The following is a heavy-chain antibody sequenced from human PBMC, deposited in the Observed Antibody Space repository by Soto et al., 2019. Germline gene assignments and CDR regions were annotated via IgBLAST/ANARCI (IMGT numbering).Heavy chain of an antibody. Sequence: GGSLRLSCAASGFSFSNCGMHWVRQAPGKGLEWVAAISFDGSDKYYSESVKGRFTVSRDNSKNTLFLQMNSLRVEDTAVYYCVKGSEVARQELDYWGQGTLVTVSS. J-gene: IGHJ4*02. D-gene: IGHD2-15*01. CDR1: GFSFSNCG. CDR2: ISFDGSDK. V-gene: IGHV3-30*18. CDR3: VKGSEVARQELDY.